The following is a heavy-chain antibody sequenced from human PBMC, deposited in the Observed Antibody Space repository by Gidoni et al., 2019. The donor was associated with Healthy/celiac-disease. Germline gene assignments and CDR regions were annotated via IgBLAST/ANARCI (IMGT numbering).Heavy chain of an antibody. J-gene: IGHJ3*02. CDR2: ISSSGSTI. CDR1: GFPFSSYE. CDR3: ARVGAYCGGDCYVGAFDI. V-gene: IGHV3-48*03. D-gene: IGHD2-21*01. Sequence: EVQLVESGGGLVQPGGSLRLSCAASGFPFSSYEMNWVRQAPGKGLEWVSYISSSGSTIYYADSVKGRFTISRDNAKNSLYLQMNSLRAEDTAVYYCARVGAYCGGDCYVGAFDIWGQGTMVTVSS.